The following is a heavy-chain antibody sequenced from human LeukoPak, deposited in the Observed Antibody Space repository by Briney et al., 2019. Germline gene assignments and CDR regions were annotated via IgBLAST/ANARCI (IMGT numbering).Heavy chain of an antibody. D-gene: IGHD5-18*01. V-gene: IGHV3-23*01. J-gene: IGHJ4*02. Sequence: PGGSLRLSCAASGFTFDDYAMHWVRQAPGKGLEWVSAISGSGGSTYYADSVKGRFTISRDNSKNTLYLQMNSLRAEDTAVYYCAKDSYSYGHFDYWGQGTLVTVSS. CDR2: ISGSGGST. CDR1: GFTFDDYA. CDR3: AKDSYSYGHFDY.